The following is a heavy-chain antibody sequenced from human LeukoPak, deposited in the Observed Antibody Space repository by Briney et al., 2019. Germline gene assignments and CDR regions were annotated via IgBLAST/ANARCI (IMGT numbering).Heavy chain of an antibody. CDR1: GGSIRNYY. J-gene: IGHJ4*02. V-gene: IGHV4-59*12. Sequence: SETLSLTCTVSGGSIRNYYWNWIRQPPGKGLEWIGYIYDSGSTNYNPSLKSRVTISVDMSKNQFSLKLSSVTAADTAVYYCARDGDDSSGYYSYFDYWGQGTLVTVSS. D-gene: IGHD3-22*01. CDR3: ARDGDDSSGYYSYFDY. CDR2: IYDSGST.